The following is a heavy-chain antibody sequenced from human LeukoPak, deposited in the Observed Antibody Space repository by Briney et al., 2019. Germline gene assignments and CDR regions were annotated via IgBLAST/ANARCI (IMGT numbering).Heavy chain of an antibody. V-gene: IGHV3-30*02. CDR1: GFTLSNYD. J-gene: IGHJ4*02. D-gene: IGHD3-10*01. Sequence: PGGSLRLSCAASGFTLSNYDMHWVRQAPGKGLEWVAVISSDASNNYYEDSVKGRFTISRDNSKNTLYLQMNSLRAEDTAVYYCVKDRTYHGSGSYPLPDYWGQGTLVTVSS. CDR2: ISSDASNN. CDR3: VKDRTYHGSGSYPLPDY.